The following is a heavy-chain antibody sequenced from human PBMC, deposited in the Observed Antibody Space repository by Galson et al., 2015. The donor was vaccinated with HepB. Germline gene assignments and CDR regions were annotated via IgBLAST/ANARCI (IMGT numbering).Heavy chain of an antibody. CDR1: GFTFSSYG. CDR2: IWYDGSNK. Sequence: SLRLSCAASGFTFSSYGMHWVRQAPGKGLEWVAVIWYDGSNKYYADSVKGRFTISRDNSKNTLYLQMNSLRAEDTAVYYCATKVPPGGFDPWGQGTLVTVSS. D-gene: IGHD2-2*01. J-gene: IGHJ5*02. V-gene: IGHV3-33*08. CDR3: ATKVPPGGFDP.